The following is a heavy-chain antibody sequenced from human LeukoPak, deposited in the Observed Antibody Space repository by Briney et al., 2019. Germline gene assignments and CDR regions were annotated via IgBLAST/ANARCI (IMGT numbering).Heavy chain of an antibody. CDR2: IYYTGTT. Sequence: LTSTVSGSCVTRDYWSFIQQHPGKGLEYIGHIYYTGTTDYNPSLKSRVTMSVDTSKSQFSLRLISVTASDTAVYFCAGAPNQHYFDYWGQGTLVAVSS. CDR1: GSCVTRDY. V-gene: IGHV4-59*02. CDR3: AGAPNQHYFDY. J-gene: IGHJ4*02.